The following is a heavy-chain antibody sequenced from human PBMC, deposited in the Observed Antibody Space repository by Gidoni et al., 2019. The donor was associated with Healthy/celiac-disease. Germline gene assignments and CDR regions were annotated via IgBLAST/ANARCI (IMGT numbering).Heavy chain of an antibody. V-gene: IGHV3-30-3*01. J-gene: IGHJ4*02. CDR1: GFTFSSYA. CDR3: ARARVLRYFDWLLYY. D-gene: IGHD3-9*01. CDR2: ISYDGSNK. Sequence: QVQLVESGGGVVQPGRSLRLSCAASGFTFSSYAMHWVRQAPGKGLEWVAVISYDGSNKYYADSVKGRFTISRDNSKNTLYLQMNSLRAEDTAVYYCARARVLRYFDWLLYYWGQGTLVTVSS.